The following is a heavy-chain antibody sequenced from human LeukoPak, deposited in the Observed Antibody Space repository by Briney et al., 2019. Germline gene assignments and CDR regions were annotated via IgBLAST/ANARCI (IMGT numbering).Heavy chain of an antibody. Sequence: ASETLSLTCAVSGGSISSSNWWSWVRQPPGKGLEWIGEIYHSGSTNYNPSLKSRVTISVDKSKNQFSLKLSSVTAADTAVYYCARYEIEGGSTSCYANYWGQGTLVTVSS. CDR3: ARYEIEGGSTSCYANY. CDR2: IYHSGST. J-gene: IGHJ4*02. D-gene: IGHD2-2*01. V-gene: IGHV4-4*02. CDR1: GGSISSSNW.